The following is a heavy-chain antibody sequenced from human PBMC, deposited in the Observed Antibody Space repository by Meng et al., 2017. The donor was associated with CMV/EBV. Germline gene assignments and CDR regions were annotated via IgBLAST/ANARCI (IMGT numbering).Heavy chain of an antibody. Sequence: GESLKISCVASGFTFSTYSMNWVRQAPGKGLEWLSYITSSSGTIYYADSVKGRFTISRDNAKNSLYLQMNSLRAEDTAVYYCARGYSSGWYGGRANDYWGQGTLVTVSS. CDR3: ARGYSSGWYGGRANDY. CDR2: ITSSSGTI. J-gene: IGHJ4*02. CDR1: GFTFSTYS. D-gene: IGHD6-19*01. V-gene: IGHV3-48*04.